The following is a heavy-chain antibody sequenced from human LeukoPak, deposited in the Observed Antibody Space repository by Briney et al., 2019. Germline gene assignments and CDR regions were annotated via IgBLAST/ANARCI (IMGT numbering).Heavy chain of an antibody. V-gene: IGHV3-21*01. D-gene: IGHD6-19*01. CDR3: VKDLQQWLVQQAFDI. J-gene: IGHJ3*02. CDR1: GFTFSSYS. CDR2: ISSSSSYI. Sequence: GGSLRLSCAASGFTFSSYSMNWVRQAPGKGLEWVSSISSSSSYIYYADSVKGRFTISRDNSKNTLYLQMSSLRAEDTAVYYCVKDLQQWLVQQAFDIWGQGTMVTVSS.